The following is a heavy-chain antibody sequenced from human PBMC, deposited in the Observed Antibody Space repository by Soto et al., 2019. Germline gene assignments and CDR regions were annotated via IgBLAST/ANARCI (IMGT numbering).Heavy chain of an antibody. CDR1: GFTFSSYA. V-gene: IGHV3-23*01. Sequence: DVQLLESGGGLVKPGGSLRLSCAASGFTFSSYAINWVRQAPGKGLEWVSGISGSGGSIYYADSVEGRFTISRDNSRNTVYLQMNSLRVEDTALYYCAKEFSSGWYYFDYWVQGTLVTVSS. CDR3: AKEFSSGWYYFDY. J-gene: IGHJ4*02. D-gene: IGHD6-19*01. CDR2: ISGSGGSI.